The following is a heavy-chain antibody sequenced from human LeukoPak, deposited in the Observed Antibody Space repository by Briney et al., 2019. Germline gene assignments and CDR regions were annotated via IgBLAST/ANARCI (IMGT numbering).Heavy chain of an antibody. D-gene: IGHD3-22*01. CDR1: GGTFSSYA. Sequence: SVSVSFTASGGTFSSYAISWVRQAPGQGLEWMGGIIPIFGTANYAQKFQGRVTITADESTSTAYMELSSLRSEDTAVYFCARSAEGVVITEPDYYYYGMDVWGQGTTVTVSS. V-gene: IGHV1-69*01. CDR3: ARSAEGVVITEPDYYYYGMDV. CDR2: IIPIFGTA. J-gene: IGHJ6*02.